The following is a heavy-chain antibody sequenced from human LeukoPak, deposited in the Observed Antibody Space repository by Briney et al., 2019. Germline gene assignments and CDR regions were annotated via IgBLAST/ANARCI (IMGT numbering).Heavy chain of an antibody. CDR1: GFTFSSYS. V-gene: IGHV3-21*01. J-gene: IGHJ4*02. D-gene: IGHD6-13*01. CDR3: ARTIAAAGEVDY. CDR2: ISSSSSYI. Sequence: PGGSLRLSCAASGFTFSSYSMNWVRQAPGKGLEWVSSISSSSSYIYYADSVKGRFTISRGNAKNSLYLQMNSLRAEDTAVYYCARTIAAAGEVDYWGQGTLVTVSS.